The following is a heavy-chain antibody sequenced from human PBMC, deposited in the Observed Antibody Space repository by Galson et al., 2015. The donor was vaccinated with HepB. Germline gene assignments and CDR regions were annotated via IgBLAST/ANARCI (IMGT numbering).Heavy chain of an antibody. CDR3: ARDPPSTVTTDFDY. V-gene: IGHV3-30*04. CDR1: GFTFSSYA. Sequence: SLRLSCAASGFTFSSYAMHWVRQAPGKGLEWVAVISYDGSNKYYADSVKGRFTISRDNSKNTLYLQMNSLRAEDTAVYYCARDPPSTVTTDFDYWGQGTLGTVSS. J-gene: IGHJ4*02. CDR2: ISYDGSNK. D-gene: IGHD4-17*01.